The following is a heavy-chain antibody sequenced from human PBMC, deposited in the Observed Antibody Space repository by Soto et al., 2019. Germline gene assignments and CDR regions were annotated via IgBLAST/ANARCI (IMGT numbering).Heavy chain of an antibody. CDR3: ARRNTDIVVVPAAIYFDY. Sequence: SETLSLTCTVSGGSISSYYWSWIRQPPGKGLEWIGYIYYSGSTNYNPSLKSRVTISVDTSKNQFSLKLSSVTAADTAVYYCARRNTDIVVVPAAIYFDYWGQGTLVTVSS. D-gene: IGHD2-2*01. CDR2: IYYSGST. CDR1: GGSISSYY. V-gene: IGHV4-59*01. J-gene: IGHJ4*02.